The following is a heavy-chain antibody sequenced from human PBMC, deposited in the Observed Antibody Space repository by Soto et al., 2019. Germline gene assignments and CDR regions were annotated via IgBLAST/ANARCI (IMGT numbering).Heavy chain of an antibody. Sequence: GGSRRLSCAACGCTFRSYAMHWVLQAPCNGLEWVAVLSYDGSNKYYADSVKGRFTISRDNSKNTLYLQMNSLRAEDTAVYYCERETYYYDSSGYYYGYYGMDVWGQGTTVPVSS. CDR2: LSYDGSNK. D-gene: IGHD3-22*01. CDR1: GCTFRSYA. J-gene: IGHJ6*01. CDR3: ERETYYYDSSGYYYGYYGMDV. V-gene: IGHV3-30-3*01.